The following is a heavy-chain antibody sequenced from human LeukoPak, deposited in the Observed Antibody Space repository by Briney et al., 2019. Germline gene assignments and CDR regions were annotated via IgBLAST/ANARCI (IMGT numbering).Heavy chain of an antibody. J-gene: IGHJ6*03. D-gene: IGHD6-13*01. V-gene: IGHV4-59*07. CDR2: IYYSGST. CDR1: GGSISGHY. CDR3: ARGTGYSSSWYLPPYYYYYYMDV. Sequence: SDTLSLTCTVSGGSISGHYWSWIRQPPGKGLEWIGYIYYSGSTNYNPSRTSRVTISVDTSKNQFALKLSSVAAADTAVYYCARGTGYSSSWYLPPYYYYYYMDVWGKGTTVTVSS.